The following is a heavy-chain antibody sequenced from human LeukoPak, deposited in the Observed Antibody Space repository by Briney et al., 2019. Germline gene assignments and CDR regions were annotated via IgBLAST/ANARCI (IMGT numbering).Heavy chain of an antibody. D-gene: IGHD6-13*01. Sequence: ASVRVSCKGSGYTVTSYGISWVRQAPGQGHEWMGWISAYNVNTTYPQNLQRRLTITTHTSTSPAYLELRSLRSDDTAVYYCARVPRAAAGTDYYYYMDVWGKGTTVTVSS. CDR2: ISAYNVNT. V-gene: IGHV1-18*01. CDR3: ARVPRAAAGTDYYYYMDV. CDR1: GYTVTSYG. J-gene: IGHJ6*03.